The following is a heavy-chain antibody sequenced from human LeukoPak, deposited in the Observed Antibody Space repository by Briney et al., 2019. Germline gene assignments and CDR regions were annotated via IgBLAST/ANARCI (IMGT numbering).Heavy chain of an antibody. J-gene: IGHJ4*02. CDR1: GGSISSYY. V-gene: IGHV4-59*01. CDR2: IYYSGST. CDR3: ARGVVGATKYYFDY. D-gene: IGHD1-26*01. Sequence: SETLSLTCTVSGGSISSYYWSWIRQPPGKGLEWIGYIYYSGSTNYNPSLKSRVTISVDTSKNQFSLKLSSVTAADTAVYYCARGVVGATKYYFDYRGQGTLVTVSS.